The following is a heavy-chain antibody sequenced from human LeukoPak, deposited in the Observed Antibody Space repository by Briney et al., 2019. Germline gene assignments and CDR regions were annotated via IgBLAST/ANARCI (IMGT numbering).Heavy chain of an antibody. J-gene: IGHJ4*02. V-gene: IGHV4-59*11. CDR3: ARGEPLDY. Sequence: SETLSLTCTVAGRSITSHYSSWIRQPPGKGLEWIGYMYYSRSTSYNPSLKSRVTTSVDTAKNQFSLKVNSVTAADTAVYYCARGEPLDYWGQGTLVTVSS. CDR2: MYYSRST. CDR1: GRSITSHY. D-gene: IGHD1-14*01.